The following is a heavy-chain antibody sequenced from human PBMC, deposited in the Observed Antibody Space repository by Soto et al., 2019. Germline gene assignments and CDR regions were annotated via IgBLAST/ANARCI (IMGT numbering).Heavy chain of an antibody. D-gene: IGHD5-12*01. CDR2: IYYSGTT. J-gene: IGHJ4*02. V-gene: IGHV4-61*01. CDR1: GGSVSSANYY. Sequence: NPSETLSLTCTVSGGSVSSANYYWSWLRQPPGKGLEWIAYIYYSGTTNYNPSLKSRVTISVDTSKNQFSLKLNSVTAADTAVYYCAREEMATFYYFDHWGQGTLVTVSS. CDR3: AREEMATFYYFDH.